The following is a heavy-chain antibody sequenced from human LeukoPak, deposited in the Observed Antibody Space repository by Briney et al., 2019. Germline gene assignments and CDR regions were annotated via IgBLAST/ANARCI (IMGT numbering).Heavy chain of an antibody. D-gene: IGHD1-1*01. V-gene: IGHV4-30-2*01. J-gene: IGHJ4*02. Sequence: SQTLSLTCTVSGGSISSAPYYWSWIRQPPGKGLEWIGYIYHSGSTYYNSSLKSRVTISVDKSKNQFSLKLSSVTAADTAVYYCARGFPGRTDYWGQGTLVTVSS. CDR3: ARGFPGRTDY. CDR1: GGSISSAPYY. CDR2: IYHSGST.